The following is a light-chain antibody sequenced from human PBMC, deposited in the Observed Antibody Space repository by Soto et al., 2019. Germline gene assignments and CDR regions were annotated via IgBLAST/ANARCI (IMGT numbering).Light chain of an antibody. CDR2: DVN. J-gene: IGLJ1*01. CDR3: SSYTDSSTFV. V-gene: IGLV2-14*01. Sequence: QSALTQPASVSGSPGQSITISCTGTSSDVGGYDYVSWYQQLPGKAPKLLIYDVNNRPSGVSNRFSGSKSCNTASLTISGLQAEDEADYYCSSYTDSSTFVFGTGTKLTVL. CDR1: SSDVGGYDY.